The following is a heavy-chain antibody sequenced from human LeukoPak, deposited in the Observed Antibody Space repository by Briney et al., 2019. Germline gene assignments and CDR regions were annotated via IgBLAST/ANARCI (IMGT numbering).Heavy chain of an antibody. Sequence: GGSLRLSCAASGFTFSTYAMTWVRQAPGKGLEWVSTINVSGGSTYYADSVKGRFTISRDSSKNTLYLQMNSLRTEDTAVYYCAKYGRSGYSSGMDVWGQGTTVTVSS. V-gene: IGHV3-23*01. J-gene: IGHJ6*02. CDR1: GFTFSTYA. CDR2: INVSGGST. CDR3: AKYGRSGYSSGMDV. D-gene: IGHD2-15*01.